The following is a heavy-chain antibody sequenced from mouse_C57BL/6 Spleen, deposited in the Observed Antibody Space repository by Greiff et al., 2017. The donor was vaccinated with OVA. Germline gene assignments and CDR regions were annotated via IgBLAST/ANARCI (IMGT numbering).Heavy chain of an antibody. D-gene: IGHD1-1*01. Sequence: VQLQQSGAELVKPGASVKLSCTASGFNIKDYYMHWVKQRTEQGLEWIGRIDPEDGETKYAPKFQGKATITADTSSNTAYLQLSSLTSEDTAVYYCARYGHYGSSYQYYFDYWGQGTTLTVSS. J-gene: IGHJ2*01. CDR2: IDPEDGET. CDR1: GFNIKDYY. CDR3: ARYGHYGSSYQYYFDY. V-gene: IGHV14-2*01.